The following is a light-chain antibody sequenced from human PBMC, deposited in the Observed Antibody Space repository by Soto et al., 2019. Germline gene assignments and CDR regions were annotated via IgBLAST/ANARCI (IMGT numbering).Light chain of an antibody. V-gene: IGKV3-11*01. CDR2: DAS. Sequence: EIVLTQSPATLSLSAGERATLSCRASQSISTYLAWYQQRPGQAPRLLIYDASNRATGIPARFSGSGSGTDFTLSRSSLEPEDFAVYYCQQRHTWPLTFGGGTKVEIK. CDR1: QSISTY. J-gene: IGKJ4*01. CDR3: QQRHTWPLT.